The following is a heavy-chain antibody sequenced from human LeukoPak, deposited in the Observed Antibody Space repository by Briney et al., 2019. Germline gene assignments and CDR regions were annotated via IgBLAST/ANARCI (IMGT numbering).Heavy chain of an antibody. V-gene: IGHV3-74*01. CDR3: AREEEMATNTDY. Sequence: GGSLRLSCAASGFTFRRHWMHWVRQAPGKGLVWVSRINGDGSATYYADSVKGRFSISRDNPKNTLYLHMHSLRADDTAVYYCAREEEMATNTDYWGQRTLVTVSS. CDR2: INGDGSAT. D-gene: IGHD5-24*01. J-gene: IGHJ4*02. CDR1: GFTFRRHW.